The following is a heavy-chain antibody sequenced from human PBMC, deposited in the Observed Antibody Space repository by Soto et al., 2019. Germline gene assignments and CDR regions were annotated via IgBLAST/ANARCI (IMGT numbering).Heavy chain of an antibody. CDR1: GFTFNAYW. D-gene: IGHD3-10*01. CDR2: LNSDGSIK. CDR3: VRGLKNYYALDV. J-gene: IGHJ6*02. Sequence: EVQLVESGGGLVQPGGSLRLSCAASGFTFNAYWMHWVRQPPGKGLVWVSRLNSDGSIKNYGDSMKGRITISRDNADKTVYLPINSLRDEDTAVFYCVRGLKNYYALDVWGQGTTVTVSS. V-gene: IGHV3-74*01.